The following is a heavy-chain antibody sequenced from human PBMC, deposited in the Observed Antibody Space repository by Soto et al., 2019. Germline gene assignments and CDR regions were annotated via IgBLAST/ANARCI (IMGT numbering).Heavy chain of an antibody. V-gene: IGHV3-64D*06. CDR3: VKDMGQAAVGIRYPYGLDV. J-gene: IGHJ6*02. Sequence: GSLRLSGSGSVFTFSSFGMRWVRQAPGKGLEHVSTLSSNGIGTYYADSVKGRFTFSRDTSKNTLYLQMSSLRTEDTAVYYCVKDMGQAAVGIRYPYGLDVWGLGTTVTVSS. CDR2: LSSNGIGT. D-gene: IGHD6-13*01. CDR1: VFTFSSFG.